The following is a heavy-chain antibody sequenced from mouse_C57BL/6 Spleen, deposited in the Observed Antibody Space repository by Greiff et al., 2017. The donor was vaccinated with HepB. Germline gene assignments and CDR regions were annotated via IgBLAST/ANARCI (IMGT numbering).Heavy chain of an antibody. CDR2: IYPGSGST. V-gene: IGHV1-55*01. J-gene: IGHJ2*01. Sequence: QVQLKQSGAELVKPGASVKMSCKASGYTFTSYWITWVKQRPGQGLEWIGDIYPGSGSTNYNEKFKSKATLTVDTSSSTAYMQLSSLTSEDSAVYYCARSRYDYLDYWGQGTTLTVSS. CDR1: GYTFTSYW. CDR3: ARSRYDYLDY. D-gene: IGHD2-3*01.